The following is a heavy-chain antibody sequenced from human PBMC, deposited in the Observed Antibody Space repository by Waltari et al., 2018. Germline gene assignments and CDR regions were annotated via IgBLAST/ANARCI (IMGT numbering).Heavy chain of an antibody. CDR2: INHSGST. D-gene: IGHD1-7*01. CDR1: GGSFSGYY. Sequence: QLQLQQWGAGLLKPSETLSLTCAVYGGSFSGYYWSWIRQPPGKGLEWIGEINHSGSTNYNPSLRSRVTTSVDTSKNQISLKLSYVTAADTAVYYCARGYKWNSGAIDPWGQGTLVTVSS. J-gene: IGHJ5*02. CDR3: ARGYKWNSGAIDP. V-gene: IGHV4-34*01.